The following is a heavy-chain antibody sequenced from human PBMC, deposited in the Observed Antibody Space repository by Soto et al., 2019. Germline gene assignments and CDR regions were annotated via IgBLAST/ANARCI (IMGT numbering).Heavy chain of an antibody. J-gene: IGHJ6*03. CDR2: ISGSGGST. Sequence: EVQLLESGGGLVQPGGSLRLSCAASGFTFSSYAMSWVRQAPGKGLEWVSAISGSGGSTYYADSVKGRFTISRDNSKNTLYLQLNSRRPEDTAVYYCARPWSGNFAWSSYYMDVWAKGTTVTFSS. CDR1: GFTFSSYA. D-gene: IGHD3-3*01. V-gene: IGHV3-23*01. CDR3: ARPWSGNFAWSSYYMDV.